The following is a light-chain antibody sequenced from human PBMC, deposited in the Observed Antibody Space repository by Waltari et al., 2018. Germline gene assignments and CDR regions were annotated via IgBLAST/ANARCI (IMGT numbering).Light chain of an antibody. V-gene: IGKV4-1*01. Sequence: DIVMTQSPDSLAVSLGERATINCKSSQSVLYRSNNQNYLAWYQHKPGQPPKLLIYWASTRESGVPDRFSGSGSGTDFTLTISRLQAEDVAVYYCQQYYTTPLTFGGGTKVEIK. CDR1: QSVLYRSNNQNY. CDR2: WAS. J-gene: IGKJ4*01. CDR3: QQYYTTPLT.